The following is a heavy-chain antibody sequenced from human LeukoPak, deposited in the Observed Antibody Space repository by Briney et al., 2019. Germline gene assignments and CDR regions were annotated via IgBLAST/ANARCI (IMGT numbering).Heavy chain of an antibody. V-gene: IGHV3-21*01. D-gene: IGHD1-26*01. CDR1: GFTFSSYG. Sequence: SGGSLRLSCAASGFTFSSYGMNWVRQAPGKGLEWVSSIGTSGSYIYYTDSVKGRFTISRDNAKNSLYLQMNSLRAEDTAVYYCAKEGGVYSTPYCMDVWGKGTTVTVSS. CDR3: AKEGGVYSTPYCMDV. CDR2: IGTSGSYI. J-gene: IGHJ6*03.